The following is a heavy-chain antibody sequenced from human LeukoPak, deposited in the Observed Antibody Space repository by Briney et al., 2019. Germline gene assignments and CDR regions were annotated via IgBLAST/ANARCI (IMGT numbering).Heavy chain of an antibody. CDR1: GYTFTGYY. V-gene: IGHV1-2*02. CDR2: INPNSGGT. Sequence: GASVKVSCKSSGYTFTGYYMHGVRQAPGQGLDWMGWINPNSGGTNYAQKFKGKVTMTRDTSISTAYMELSRLRSDDTAVYYCARAPAQWLVCYFDYWGQGTLVTVSS. CDR3: ARAPAQWLVCYFDY. D-gene: IGHD6-19*01. J-gene: IGHJ4*02.